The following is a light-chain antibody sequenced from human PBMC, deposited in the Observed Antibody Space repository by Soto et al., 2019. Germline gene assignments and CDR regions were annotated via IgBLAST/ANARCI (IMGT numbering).Light chain of an antibody. CDR3: QQYGRSPGT. CDR1: QRVSSSY. CDR2: GAS. J-gene: IGKJ1*01. V-gene: IGKV3-20*01. Sequence: EMVWTQSPGTLSLSPGERATLSCRASQRVSSSYLAWYQQKPGQAPRLLIYGASSRATGISNTFSGSGSGTHVTRTISRLEHEDFAVYYCQQYGRSPGTFGRGTKVDIK.